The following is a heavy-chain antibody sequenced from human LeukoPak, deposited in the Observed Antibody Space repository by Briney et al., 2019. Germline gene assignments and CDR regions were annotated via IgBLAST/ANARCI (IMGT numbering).Heavy chain of an antibody. CDR3: ARHEWGDDGITGTTGWFDP. V-gene: IGHV1-69*04. D-gene: IGHD1-7*01. Sequence: SVKVSCKASGGTFSNDAISWVRQAPGQGLEWMGRVIPTLGIALYAQRFKGRVTITADKSTSTAYMELSSLTFEDTAVYYCARHEWGDDGITGTTGWFDPWGQGTLVTVSS. CDR1: GGTFSNDA. CDR2: VIPTLGIA. J-gene: IGHJ5*02.